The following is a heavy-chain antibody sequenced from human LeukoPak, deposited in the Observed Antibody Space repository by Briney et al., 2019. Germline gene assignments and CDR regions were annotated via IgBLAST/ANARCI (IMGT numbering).Heavy chain of an antibody. V-gene: IGHV1-2*02. D-gene: IGHD3-10*01. CDR3: ARSLIIPTAVTNWLDP. J-gene: IGHJ5*02. CDR2: IIPNTGGT. Sequence: WASVKVSCKASGYTFTGYYIHWVRQAPGQGLEWMGWIIPNTGGTNYAKKFQGRVTMTRDTSISTAYMELTNLGSDDTAVYFCARSLIIPTAVTNWLDPWGPGTLVTVSS. CDR1: GYTFTGYY.